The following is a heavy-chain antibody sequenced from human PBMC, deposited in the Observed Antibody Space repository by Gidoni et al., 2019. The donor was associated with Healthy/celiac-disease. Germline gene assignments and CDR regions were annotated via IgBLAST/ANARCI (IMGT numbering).Heavy chain of an antibody. D-gene: IGHD6-13*01. CDR2: ISSSSSYI. V-gene: IGHV3-21*01. J-gene: IGHJ4*02. CDR3: ARVLAAAEGGGHY. Sequence: VQLVESGGGLVKPGGSLRLSCAASAFTFSSYSMNWVRQAPGKGLEWVSSISSSSSYIYYADSVKGRFTISRDNAKNSLYLQMNSLRAEDTAVYYCARVLAAAEGGGHYWGQGTLVTVSS. CDR1: AFTFSSYS.